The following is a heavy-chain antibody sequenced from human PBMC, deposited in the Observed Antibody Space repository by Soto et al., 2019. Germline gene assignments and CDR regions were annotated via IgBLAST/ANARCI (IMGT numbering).Heavy chain of an antibody. J-gene: IGHJ3*02. CDR1: GGTFSSYA. CDR3: ARVVHPLMTTAKGAFDI. V-gene: IGHV1-69*13. CDR2: IIPIFGTA. Sequence: SVKVSWKASGGTFSSYAISWVRQAPGQGLEWMGGIIPIFGTANYTQKFQGRVTITADESTSTAYMELSSLRSEDTAVYYCARVVHPLMTTAKGAFDIWGQGTMVTVSS. D-gene: IGHD4-17*01.